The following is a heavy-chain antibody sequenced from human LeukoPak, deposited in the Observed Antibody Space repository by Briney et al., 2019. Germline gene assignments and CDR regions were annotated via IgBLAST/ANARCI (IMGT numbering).Heavy chain of an antibody. CDR1: GFTFDDHA. CDR2: ISWNSGSI. V-gene: IGHV3-9*01. CDR3: AKEDDGKAFDI. Sequence: GGSLRLSCAASGFTFDDHAMHWVRQAPGKGLEWVSGISWNSGSIGYADSVKGRFTISRDNAKNSLYLQMNSLRAEDTALYYCAKEDDGKAFDIWGQGTMVTVSS. J-gene: IGHJ3*02. D-gene: IGHD1-1*01.